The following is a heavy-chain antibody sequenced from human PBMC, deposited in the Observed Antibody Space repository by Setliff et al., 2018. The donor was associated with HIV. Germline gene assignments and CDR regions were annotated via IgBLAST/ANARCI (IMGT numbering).Heavy chain of an antibody. V-gene: IGHV4-30-4*08. J-gene: IGHJ3*01. D-gene: IGHD4-17*01. CDR2: MHYSGNT. Sequence: SETLSLTCTVSGGSIRSDYHCWTWMRQPPGKGLEWIGYMHYSGNTYYNPSLKTRVTISIDASRNHFSLNLSSVTAADTAVYYCASDYGDYGAFDVWGQGTMVTVSS. CDR3: ASDYGDYGAFDV. CDR1: GGSIRSDYHC.